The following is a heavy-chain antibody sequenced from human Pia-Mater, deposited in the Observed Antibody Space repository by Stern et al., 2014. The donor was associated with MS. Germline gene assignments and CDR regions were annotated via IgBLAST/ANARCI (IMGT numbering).Heavy chain of an antibody. CDR2: IIPIFGTA. CDR3: ARDGRHTDNYGLDV. CDR1: GGTFNVSA. J-gene: IGHJ6*02. Sequence: QVTLVQSGAEVKKPGSSVKVSCKASGGTFNVSAINWLRLGPGPGIERMGGIIPIFGTANYAQKFQGRVTITADESTRTSSMQLSSLRYDDTAVYYCARDGRHTDNYGLDVWGQGTTVTVSS. D-gene: IGHD3-9*01. V-gene: IGHV1-69*01.